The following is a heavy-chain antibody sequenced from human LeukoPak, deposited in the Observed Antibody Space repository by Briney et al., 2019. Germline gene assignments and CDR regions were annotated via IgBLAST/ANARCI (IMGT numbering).Heavy chain of an antibody. CDR3: ARAWGSADY. V-gene: IGHV3-11*01. Sequence: GGSLRLSCAASKFIFSDYYMSWIRQAPGKGLEWLSYISGGGETIYYADSVKGRFAISRDNAKNSLYLQMNSLRAEDTAVYYCARAWGSADYWGQGTQVTVSS. J-gene: IGHJ4*02. CDR2: ISGGGETI. D-gene: IGHD7-27*01. CDR1: KFIFSDYY.